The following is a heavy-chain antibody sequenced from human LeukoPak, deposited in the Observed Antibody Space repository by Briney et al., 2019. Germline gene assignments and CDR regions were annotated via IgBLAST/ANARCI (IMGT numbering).Heavy chain of an antibody. J-gene: IGHJ6*03. V-gene: IGHV3-30*02. D-gene: IGHD3-3*01. CDR2: IRYDGSNK. CDR1: GFTFSSYG. Sequence: GGSLRLSCAASGFTFSSYGMHLVRQAPGKGLEWVAFIRYDGSNKYYADSVKGRFTISRDNSKNTLYLQMNSLRAEDTAVYYCAKWVDFWSGYSSYYYYYMDVWGKGTTVTVSS. CDR3: AKWVDFWSGYSSYYYYYMDV.